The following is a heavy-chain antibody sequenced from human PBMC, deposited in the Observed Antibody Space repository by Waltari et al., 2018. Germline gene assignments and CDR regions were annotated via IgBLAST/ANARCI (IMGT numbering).Heavy chain of an antibody. CDR1: GGSISSSSYY. D-gene: IGHD6-6*01. CDR2: IYYSGST. V-gene: IGHV4-39*07. CDR3: ARASRIGPHYYYYYYMDV. J-gene: IGHJ6*03. Sequence: QLQLQESGPGLVKPSETLSLTCTVSGGSISSSSYYWGWIRQPPGKGLEWIGSIYYSGSTYYNPSLKSRGTISVDTSKNQFSLKLSSVTAADTAVYYCARASRIGPHYYYYYYMDVWGKGTTVTISS.